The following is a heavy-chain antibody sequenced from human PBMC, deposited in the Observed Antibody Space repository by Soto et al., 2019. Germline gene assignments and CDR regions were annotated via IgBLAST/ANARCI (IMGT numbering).Heavy chain of an antibody. Sequence: VASVKVSCKASGGTFSSYAISWVRQAPGQGLEWMGGIIPIFGTANYAQKFQGRVTITADESTSTAYMELSSLRSEDTAVYYCARDVTRVPDAVVGTCGIDVWGQGTKVTVSS. CDR1: GGTFSSYA. J-gene: IGHJ6*02. CDR3: ARDVTRVPDAVVGTCGIDV. V-gene: IGHV1-69*13. CDR2: IIPIFGTA. D-gene: IGHD2-2*01.